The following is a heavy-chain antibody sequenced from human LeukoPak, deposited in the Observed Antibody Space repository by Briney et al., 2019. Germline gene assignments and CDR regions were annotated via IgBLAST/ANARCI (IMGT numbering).Heavy chain of an antibody. CDR3: ARDSGSYAYYFDY. Sequence: SETLSLTCTVSGGSTSSNYWNWIRQPAGKGLEWIGRIYGSGSTNYNPSLKSRVSMSVDTSKNQFSLKLTSVTAADTAVYYCARDSGSYAYYFDYWGQGTLVTVSS. V-gene: IGHV4-4*07. J-gene: IGHJ4*02. D-gene: IGHD1-26*01. CDR1: GGSTSSNY. CDR2: IYGSGST.